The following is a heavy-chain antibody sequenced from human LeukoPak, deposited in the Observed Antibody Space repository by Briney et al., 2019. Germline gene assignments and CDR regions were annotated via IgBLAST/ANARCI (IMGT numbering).Heavy chain of an antibody. J-gene: IGHJ4*02. CDR3: ARATDGDYVPY. CDR2: ISYDGKKQ. D-gene: IGHD4-17*01. Sequence: GGSLRLSCAASGFTFNAYGMHWVRQAPGKGLEWVAVISYDGKKQFYTDSVKGRFTISRDNAKNSLYLQMNSLRAEDTAVYYCARATDGDYVPYWGQGTLVTVSS. CDR1: GFTFNAYG. V-gene: IGHV3-30*03.